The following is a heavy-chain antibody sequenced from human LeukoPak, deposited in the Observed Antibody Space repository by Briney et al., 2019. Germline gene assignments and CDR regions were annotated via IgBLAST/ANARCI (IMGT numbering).Heavy chain of an antibody. Sequence: GSLRLSCAASGFTFNTYAMSWVRQPPGKGLEWIGEINHSGSTNYNPSLKSRVTISVDTSKNQFSLKLSSVTAADTAVYYCARSRRYYDILTGPGQSRWFDPWGQGTLVTVSS. V-gene: IGHV4-34*01. CDR3: ARSRRYYDILTGPGQSRWFDP. CDR2: INHSGST. CDR1: GFTFNTYA. D-gene: IGHD3-9*01. J-gene: IGHJ5*02.